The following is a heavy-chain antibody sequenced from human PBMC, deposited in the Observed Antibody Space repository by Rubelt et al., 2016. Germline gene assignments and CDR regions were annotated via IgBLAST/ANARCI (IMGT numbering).Heavy chain of an antibody. D-gene: IGHD6-19*01. CDR2: ISGGGRT. CDR3: AREWLGNLFY. Sequence: EAQLVESGGGLVQSGGSLRLTCEASGLSVSTNYMTWVRQAPGKGLEWVSIISGGGRTYYADSVKGRFTISRDNFENTMYRQMNSLRTEDTAVYFCAREWLGNLFYWGQGTLVSVSS. CDR1: GLSVSTNY. J-gene: IGHJ4*02. V-gene: IGHV3-66*01.